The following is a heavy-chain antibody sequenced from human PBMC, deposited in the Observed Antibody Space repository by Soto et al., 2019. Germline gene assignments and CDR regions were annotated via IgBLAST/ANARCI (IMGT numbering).Heavy chain of an antibody. J-gene: IGHJ6*02. CDR3: ARGMVRGVMGGMDV. CDR1: GGSFSGYY. V-gene: IGHV4-34*01. CDR2: INHSGST. D-gene: IGHD3-10*01. Sequence: LETLSLTCAVYGGSFSGYYWSWIRQPPGKGLEWIGEINHSGSTNYNPSLKSRVTISVDTSKNQFSLKLSSVTAADTAVYYCARGMVRGVMGGMDVWGQGTTVTVSS.